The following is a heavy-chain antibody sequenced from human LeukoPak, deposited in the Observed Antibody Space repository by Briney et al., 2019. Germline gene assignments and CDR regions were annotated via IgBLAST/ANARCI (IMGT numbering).Heavy chain of an antibody. CDR3: ARGYSSSPLMY. CDR2: INHSGST. Sequence: SETLSLTCAVYGGSFSGYYWSWIRQPPGKGLEWIGEINHSGSTNYNPSLKSRVTISVDTSKNQSSLKLSSVTAADTAVYYCARGYSSSPLMYWGQGTLVTVSS. CDR1: GGSFSGYY. D-gene: IGHD6-6*01. V-gene: IGHV4-34*01. J-gene: IGHJ4*02.